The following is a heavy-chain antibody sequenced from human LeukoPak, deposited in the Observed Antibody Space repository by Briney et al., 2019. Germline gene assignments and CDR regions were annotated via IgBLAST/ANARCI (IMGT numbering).Heavy chain of an antibody. CDR2: ISGGGDT. V-gene: IGHV3-23*01. Sequence: GGSLRLSCAASGFAFSSYAMSWVRQAPGKGLEWVSVISGGGDTYYADSVRGRFTISRDNSKNTLYLQMNSLRAEATAVYYCAKSGPYYDILTGSSFDYWGQGTLVTVSS. CDR1: GFAFSSYA. J-gene: IGHJ4*02. D-gene: IGHD3-9*01. CDR3: AKSGPYYDILTGSSFDY.